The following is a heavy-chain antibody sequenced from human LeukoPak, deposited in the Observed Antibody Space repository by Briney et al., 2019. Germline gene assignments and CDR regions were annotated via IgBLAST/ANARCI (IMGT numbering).Heavy chain of an antibody. D-gene: IGHD3-22*01. V-gene: IGHV1-8*01. CDR2: MNPNSGNT. J-gene: IGHJ4*02. Sequence: ASVKVSCKASGYTFTSYDINWVRQATGRGLEWMGWMNPNSGNTGYAQKFQGRVTMTRNTSISTAYMELSSLRSEDTAVYYCARGPYYYDSSGYDYWGQGTLVTVSS. CDR1: GYTFTSYD. CDR3: ARGPYYYDSSGYDY.